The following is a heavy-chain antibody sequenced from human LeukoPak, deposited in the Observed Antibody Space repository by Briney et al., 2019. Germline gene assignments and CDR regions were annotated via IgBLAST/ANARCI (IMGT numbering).Heavy chain of an antibody. CDR1: GGSISSYY. D-gene: IGHD3-9*01. CDR3: ARGPHYDISTGYYYGMDV. Sequence: SETLSLTCTVSGGSISSYYWSWIRQPPGKGLEWVGCIYYSGSTNYNPSPKSRVTISVDTSKNQFSLKLSSVTAADTAVYYCARGPHYDISTGYYYGMDVWGKGTTVTVSS. V-gene: IGHV4-59*01. J-gene: IGHJ6*04. CDR2: IYYSGST.